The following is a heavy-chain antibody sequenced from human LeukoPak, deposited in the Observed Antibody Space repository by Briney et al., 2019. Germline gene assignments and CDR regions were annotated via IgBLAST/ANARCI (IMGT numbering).Heavy chain of an antibody. CDR2: INHSGST. D-gene: IGHD3-22*01. J-gene: IGHJ4*02. CDR3: ARGPLISSGYHYEGGENFDY. CDR1: GGSFSGFY. V-gene: IGHV4-34*01. Sequence: SETLSLTCAVYGGSFSGFYWSWTRQPPGKGLEWIGEINHSGSTNYNPSLKSRVTISVDTSKNQFSLKLSSVTAADTAVYYCARGPLISSGYHYEGGENFDYWGQGTLVTVSS.